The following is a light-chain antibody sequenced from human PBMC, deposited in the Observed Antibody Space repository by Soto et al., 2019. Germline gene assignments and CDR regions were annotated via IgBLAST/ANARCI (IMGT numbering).Light chain of an antibody. V-gene: IGKV3-15*01. CDR3: KKYNNWPIT. J-gene: IGKJ5*01. CDR2: DAS. CDR1: QSVSGD. Sequence: ELLLTQSPATLSVSPVERATLSCRASQSVSGDLAWYHHKPGQANRLLIYDASTRALDTPARFAGSGSGTEFTLTISSLQSEDFAVYFCKKYNNWPITVGHGKRLEI.